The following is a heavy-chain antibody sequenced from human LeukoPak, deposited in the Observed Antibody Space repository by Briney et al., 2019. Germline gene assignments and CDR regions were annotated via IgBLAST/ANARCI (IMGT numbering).Heavy chain of an antibody. Sequence: SETLSLTCTVSGYSISSGYYWGWIRQPPGKGLEWIGSIYHSGSTYYNPSLKSRVTISVDTSKNQFSLKLTSVTAADTAVYYCAKSNGYGLVGIWGQGTMVTVSS. CDR2: IYHSGST. CDR1: GYSISSGYY. D-gene: IGHD3-10*01. CDR3: AKSNGYGLVGI. V-gene: IGHV4-38-2*02. J-gene: IGHJ3*02.